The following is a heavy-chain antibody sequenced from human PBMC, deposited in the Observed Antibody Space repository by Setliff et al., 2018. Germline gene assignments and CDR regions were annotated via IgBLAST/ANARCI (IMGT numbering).Heavy chain of an antibody. V-gene: IGHV4-34*01. CDR2: INHSGST. CDR1: GGSFSTYY. J-gene: IGHJ5*02. D-gene: IGHD3-22*01. Sequence: PSETLSLTCAVYGGSFSTYYWIWIRQPPGKGLEWIGEINHSGSTNYNPSLKSRVTISVDTSKNQFSLKLSSVTAADTAVYYCASSFYDSPVFDPWGQGTLVTVSS. CDR3: ASSFYDSPVFDP.